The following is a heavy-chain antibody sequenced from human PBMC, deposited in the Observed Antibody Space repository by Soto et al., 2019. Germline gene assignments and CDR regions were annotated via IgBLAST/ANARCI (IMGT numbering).Heavy chain of an antibody. D-gene: IGHD6-25*01. Sequence: QEQVVQSGPAMKEPGSSVKVSCRASGIMSSGYGFSWVRQAPGQGLQWVGVINPTLDSTHYAQNLQGRASITVDKSTDTAYLEVTSLRLEDTAIYFCATMKRARLDSWGRGTVVTVSS. CDR2: INPTLDST. CDR1: GIMSSGYG. J-gene: IGHJ4*02. CDR3: ATMKRARLDS. V-gene: IGHV1-69*06.